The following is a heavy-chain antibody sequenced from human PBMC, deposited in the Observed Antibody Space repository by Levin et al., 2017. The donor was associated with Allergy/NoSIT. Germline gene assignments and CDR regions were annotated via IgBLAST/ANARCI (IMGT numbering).Heavy chain of an antibody. CDR2: INPNSGGT. CDR1: GYTFTGYY. D-gene: IGHD5-24*01. CDR3: ARGNSMQGAN. J-gene: IGHJ4*02. Sequence: PGASVKVSCKASGYTFTGYYMYWVRQAPGQGLEWLGSINPNSGGTYYAQKFQGRVTMTWDTSVNTVYMELSRLRSDDTAMYFCARGNSMQGANWGQGTQVTVSS. V-gene: IGHV1-2*02.